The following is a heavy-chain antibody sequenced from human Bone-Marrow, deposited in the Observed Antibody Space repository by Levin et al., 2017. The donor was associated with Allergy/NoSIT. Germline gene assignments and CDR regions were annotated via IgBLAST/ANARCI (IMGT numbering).Heavy chain of an antibody. V-gene: IGHV3-74*03. Sequence: GESLKISCAASGFTFSSYWMHWVRQAPGKGLVWVSRINTDGSSTTYAGSVKGRFTISRDNAENTLYLQMNSLRADDTAVYYCVRAGYGSSSGCYGAGNWFDPWGQGTLVTVSS. CDR1: GFTFSSYW. CDR3: VRAGYGSSSGCYGAGNWFDP. D-gene: IGHD2-2*01. CDR2: INTDGSST. J-gene: IGHJ5*02.